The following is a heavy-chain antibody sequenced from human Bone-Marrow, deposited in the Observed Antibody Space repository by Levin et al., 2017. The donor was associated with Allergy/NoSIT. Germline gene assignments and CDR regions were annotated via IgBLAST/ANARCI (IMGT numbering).Heavy chain of an antibody. CDR3: ARHPGYSYGYWAFDP. Sequence: SQTLSLTCAVYGGSFRGYYWSWIRQPPGKGLEWIGEINHSGSTNYNPSLKSRVTISVDTSKNQFSLKLSSVTAADTAVYYCARHPGYSYGYWAFDPWGQGTLVTVSS. J-gene: IGHJ5*02. CDR1: GGSFRGYY. CDR2: INHSGST. D-gene: IGHD5-18*01. V-gene: IGHV4-34*01.